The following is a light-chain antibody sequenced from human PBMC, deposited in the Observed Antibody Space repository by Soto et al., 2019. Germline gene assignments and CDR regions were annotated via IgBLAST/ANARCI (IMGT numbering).Light chain of an antibody. J-gene: IGLJ3*02. CDR3: GTWDSSLSASWV. CDR2: QNN. V-gene: IGLV1-51*02. CDR1: TSNIGNNY. Sequence: QSVLTQLPSGSAAPGQKGTISRSGGTSNIGNNYVSWCRHLPGTAPKLLIYQNNKRPSGIPDRFSGSKSGTSATLGITGLQTGDEADYYCGTWDSSLSASWVFGGRTKLTVL.